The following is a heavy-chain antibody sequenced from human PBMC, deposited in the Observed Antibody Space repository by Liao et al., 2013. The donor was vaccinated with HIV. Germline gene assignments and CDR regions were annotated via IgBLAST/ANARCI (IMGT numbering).Heavy chain of an antibody. CDR1: GGSIRSYY. CDR3: ARNMLRGGFFQH. V-gene: IGHV4-59*12. Sequence: QVQLQESGSGLVKPSETLSLTCTVSGGSIRSYYWSWIRQPPGKGLEWIGYIYYSGSTNYNPSLKSRVTMSVDTSKNQFSLNLSSLTAADTAVYYCARNMLRGGFFQHWGQGTLVTVSS. CDR2: IYYSGST. D-gene: IGHD3-10*01. J-gene: IGHJ1*01.